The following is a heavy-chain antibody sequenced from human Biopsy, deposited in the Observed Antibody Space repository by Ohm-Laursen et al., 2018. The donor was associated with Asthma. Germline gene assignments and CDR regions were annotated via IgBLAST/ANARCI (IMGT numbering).Heavy chain of an antibody. CDR3: SRGDSSNWSHYYFDY. J-gene: IGHJ4*02. D-gene: IGHD3-22*01. Sequence: SLRLSCTASGFTFGDYWMSWVRQVPGKGLEWVSVIYSGGTSRTADSVRGRFTISRDYSKNTLYLQMHSLRAEVTAVYYCSRGDSSNWSHYYFDYWGQGTLVTVSS. CDR1: GFTFGDYW. V-gene: IGHV3-53*01. CDR2: IYSGGTS.